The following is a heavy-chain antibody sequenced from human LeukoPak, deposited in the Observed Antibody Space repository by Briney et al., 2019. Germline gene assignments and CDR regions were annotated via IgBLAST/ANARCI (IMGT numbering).Heavy chain of an antibody. CDR3: ARDRGFMVRGSKRGYDDYYYYMDV. CDR2: INHSGST. J-gene: IGHJ6*03. D-gene: IGHD3-10*01. CDR1: GGSFSGYY. Sequence: SETLSLTCAVYGGSFSGYYWSWIRQPPGKGLEWIGEINHSGSTNYNPSLKSRVTISVDTSKNQFSLKLSSVTAADTAVYYCARDRGFMVRGSKRGYDDYYYYMDVWGKGTTVTISS. V-gene: IGHV4-34*01.